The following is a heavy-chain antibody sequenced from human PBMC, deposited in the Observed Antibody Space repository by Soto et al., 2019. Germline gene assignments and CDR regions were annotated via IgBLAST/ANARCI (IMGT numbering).Heavy chain of an antibody. CDR1: GFTLSSHD. Sequence: GGSLRLSCAASGFTLSSHDMSWVRQAPGKGLEWVSLIRGDGGATFYADSVEGRLTISRDTSNNTLYLQMNSLRVDDTAVYYCAKDRGGNGYPAFDLWGQGTMVTVSS. J-gene: IGHJ3*01. CDR3: AKDRGGNGYPAFDL. V-gene: IGHV3-23*01. D-gene: IGHD3-16*01. CDR2: IRGDGGAT.